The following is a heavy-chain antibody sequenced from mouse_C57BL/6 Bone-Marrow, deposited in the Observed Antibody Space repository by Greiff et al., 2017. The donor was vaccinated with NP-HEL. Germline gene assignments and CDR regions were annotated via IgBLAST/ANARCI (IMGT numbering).Heavy chain of an antibody. CDR2: IYPRSGNT. CDR1: GYTFTSYG. CDR3: ARIPHYYGSSYGFAY. J-gene: IGHJ3*01. V-gene: IGHV1-81*01. Sequence: LVESGAELARPGASVKLSCKASGYTFTSYGISWVKQRTGQGLEWIGEIYPRSGNTYYNEKFKGKATLTADKSSSTAYMELRSLTSEDSAVYFCARIPHYYGSSYGFAYWGQGTLVTVSA. D-gene: IGHD1-1*01.